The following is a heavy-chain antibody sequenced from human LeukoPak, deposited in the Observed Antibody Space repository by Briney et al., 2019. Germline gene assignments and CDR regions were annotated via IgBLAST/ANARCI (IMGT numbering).Heavy chain of an antibody. CDR2: VRYDGSNK. Sequence: TGGSVRLSCAASVFTFSSYGMLWVRQAPGKGLEWVAFVRYDGSNKYYADSVKGRFTISRDNSKNTLYLQMNSLRAEDTAVYYCANGPPNQRLVYWGQGTLVTVSS. CDR3: ANGPPNQRLVY. J-gene: IGHJ4*02. D-gene: IGHD5-24*01. V-gene: IGHV3-30*02. CDR1: VFTFSSYG.